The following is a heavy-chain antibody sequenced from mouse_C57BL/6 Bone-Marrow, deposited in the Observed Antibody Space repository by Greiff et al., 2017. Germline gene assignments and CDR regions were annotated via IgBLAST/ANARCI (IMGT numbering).Heavy chain of an antibody. CDR3: DRHGYDEGYDFDY. Sequence: EVQLQQSGPVLVKPGASVKMSCKASGYTFTDYYMNWVKQSHGKSLEWIGVINPYNGGTSYNQKFKGKATLTVDKSSSTAYMELNRLTSEDSAVSDCDRHGYDEGYDFDYWGQGTTLTVSS. D-gene: IGHD2-2*01. CDR1: GYTFTDYY. CDR2: INPYNGGT. V-gene: IGHV1-19*01. J-gene: IGHJ2*01.